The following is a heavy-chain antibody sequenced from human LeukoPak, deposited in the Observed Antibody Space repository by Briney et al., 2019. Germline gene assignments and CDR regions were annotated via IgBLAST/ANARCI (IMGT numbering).Heavy chain of an antibody. D-gene: IGHD3-22*01. CDR1: GGSFSGYY. Sequence: SETLSFTCAVYGGSFSGYYWSWIRQPPGKGLEWIGEINHSGSTNYNPSLKSRVTISVDTSKNQFSLKLSSVTAADTAVYYCARGSGYYYDSSGSGGWGQGTLVTVSS. CDR2: INHSGST. V-gene: IGHV4-34*01. CDR3: ARGSGYYYDSSGSGG. J-gene: IGHJ4*02.